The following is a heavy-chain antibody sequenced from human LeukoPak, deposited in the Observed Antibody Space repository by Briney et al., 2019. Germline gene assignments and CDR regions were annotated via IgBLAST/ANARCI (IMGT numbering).Heavy chain of an antibody. Sequence: SETLSLTCAVSGGSFSGYYWSWIRQPPGKGLKWIGEINHSGSTNYNPSLKSRVTISVDTSKNQFSLKLSSVTAADTAVYYCARLRAWYYYGSGSYSGPWGQGTLVTVSS. J-gene: IGHJ5*02. CDR2: INHSGST. V-gene: IGHV4-34*01. D-gene: IGHD3-10*01. CDR3: ARLRAWYYYGSGSYSGP. CDR1: GGSFSGYY.